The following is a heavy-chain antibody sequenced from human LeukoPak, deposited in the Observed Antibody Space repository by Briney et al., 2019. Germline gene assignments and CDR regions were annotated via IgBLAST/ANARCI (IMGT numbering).Heavy chain of an antibody. CDR1: GGSISSSNW. CDR3: ARAPRTGWLRIYYFDY. Sequence: SETLSLTCAVSGGSISSSNWWSWVRQPPGKGLEWIGEIYHSGSTNYNPSLKSRVTISVDKSKNQFSLKLSSVTAADTAVYYCARAPRTGWLRIYYFDYWGQGTLVTVSS. D-gene: IGHD5-12*01. J-gene: IGHJ4*02. V-gene: IGHV4-4*02. CDR2: IYHSGST.